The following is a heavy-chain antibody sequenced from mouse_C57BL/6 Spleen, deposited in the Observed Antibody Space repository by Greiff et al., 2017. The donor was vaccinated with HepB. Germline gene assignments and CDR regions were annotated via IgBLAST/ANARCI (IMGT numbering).Heavy chain of an antibody. CDR2: IDPSDSYT. J-gene: IGHJ3*01. Sequence: QVQLQQPGAELVMPGASVKLSCKASGYTFTSYWMHWVKQRPGQGLEWIGEIDPSDSYTNYNQKFTVKSTLTVDKSSSTAYRQLSSLTSEDSAVYYCARWGYGSSYPAWFAYWGQGTLVTVSA. CDR1: GYTFTSYW. CDR3: ARWGYGSSYPAWFAY. D-gene: IGHD1-1*01. V-gene: IGHV1-69*01.